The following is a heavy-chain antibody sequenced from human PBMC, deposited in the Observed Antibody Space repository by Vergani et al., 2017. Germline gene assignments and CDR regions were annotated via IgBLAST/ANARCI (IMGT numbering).Heavy chain of an antibody. J-gene: IGHJ6*02. Sequence: QVQLVQSGAEVKKPGASVKVSCKASRYTFTSYYMHWVRQAPGQGLEWMGIINPSGGSTSYAQKFQGRVTMTRDTSTSTVYMELSSLRSEDTAVYYCARVLEPPTGDYYYYGMDVWGQGTTVTVSS. CDR3: ARVLEPPTGDYYYYGMDV. V-gene: IGHV1-46*01. D-gene: IGHD7-27*01. CDR2: INPSGGST. CDR1: RYTFTSYY.